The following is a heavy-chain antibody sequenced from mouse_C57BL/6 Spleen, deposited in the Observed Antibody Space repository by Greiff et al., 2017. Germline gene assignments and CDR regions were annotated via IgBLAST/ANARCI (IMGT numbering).Heavy chain of an antibody. V-gene: IGHV1-85*01. CDR2: IYPIDGST. CDR1: GYTFTSYD. J-gene: IGHJ4*01. CDR3: ARYYGRGAMDD. Sequence: QVQLKQSGPELVKPGASVKLSCKASGYTFTSYDINWVKQRPGQGLGWIGWIYPIDGSTKYNEKFKGKATWTVDTTSSTAYMEVHSLTSEVSAVYFSARYYGRGAMDDGGEGTSVTVSS. D-gene: IGHD1-1*01.